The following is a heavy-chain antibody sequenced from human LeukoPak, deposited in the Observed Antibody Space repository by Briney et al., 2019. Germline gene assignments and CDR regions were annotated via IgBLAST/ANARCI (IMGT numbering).Heavy chain of an antibody. CDR3: AMLPEYYFDY. CDR2: ISGSGGST. Sequence: GASVKVSCKASGGTFSSYAMSWVRQAPGKGLEWVSAISGSGGSTYYADSVKGRFTISRDNSKNTLYLQMNSLRAEDTAVYYCAMLPEYYFDYWGQGTLVTVSS. J-gene: IGHJ4*02. CDR1: GGTFSSYA. V-gene: IGHV3-23*01.